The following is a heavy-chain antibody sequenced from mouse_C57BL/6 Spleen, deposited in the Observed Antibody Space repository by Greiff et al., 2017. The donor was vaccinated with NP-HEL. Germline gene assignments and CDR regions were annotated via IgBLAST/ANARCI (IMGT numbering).Heavy chain of an antibody. D-gene: IGHD1-1*01. Sequence: QVQLQQPGAELVRPGSSVKLSCKASGYTFTSYWMHWVKQRPIQGLEWIGNIDPSDSETHYNQKFKDKATLTVDKSSSTAYMQLSSLTSEDSAVYYCARPGSTIYYYAMDYWGQGTSVTVSS. CDR1: GYTFTSYW. V-gene: IGHV1-52*01. J-gene: IGHJ4*01. CDR3: ARPGSTIYYYAMDY. CDR2: IDPSDSET.